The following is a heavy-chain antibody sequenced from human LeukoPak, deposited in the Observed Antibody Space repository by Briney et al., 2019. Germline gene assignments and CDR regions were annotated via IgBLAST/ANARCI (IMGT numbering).Heavy chain of an antibody. Sequence: SETLSLTCIVSGGSMNNFFWAWIRQTPEKRLEWIGYVYYGGSSKYNPSLERRVSISLDTSKNQFSLRLTAVTAADAATYYCASGTEEVSTISETFDIWGQGTAVTVSS. V-gene: IGHV4-59*01. D-gene: IGHD5-24*01. J-gene: IGHJ3*02. CDR3: ASGTEEVSTISETFDI. CDR1: GGSMNNFF. CDR2: VYYGGSS.